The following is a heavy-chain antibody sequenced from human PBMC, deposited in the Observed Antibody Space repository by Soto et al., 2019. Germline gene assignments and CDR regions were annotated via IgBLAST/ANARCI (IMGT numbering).Heavy chain of an antibody. CDR2: IYYSGST. D-gene: IGHD3-22*01. CDR1: GGSISSGGYY. CDR3: ARGTYYYDSSGYSTDY. J-gene: IGHJ4*02. V-gene: IGHV4-31*01. Sequence: SETLSLTCTVSGGSISSGGYYWSWIRQHPGKGLEWIGYIYYSGSTYYNPSLKSQVTISVDTSKNQFSLKLSSVTAADTAVYYCARGTYYYDSSGYSTDYWGQGTLVTVSS.